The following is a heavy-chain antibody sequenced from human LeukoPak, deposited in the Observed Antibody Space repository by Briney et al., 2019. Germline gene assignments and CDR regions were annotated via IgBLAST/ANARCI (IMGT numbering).Heavy chain of an antibody. Sequence: GGSLRLSCAVSGFSFSNAWMSWVRQAPGKGLEWVSYISSTGSYTGYVESVKGRFTISRDTAKNSVFLQMNSLRVDDTAVYFCATFPLGYCSYGSCGGNYWGHGTLVTVSS. CDR2: ISSTGSYT. CDR3: ATFPLGYCSYGSCGGNY. D-gene: IGHD2-15*01. CDR1: GFSFSNAW. V-gene: IGHV3-11*03. J-gene: IGHJ4*01.